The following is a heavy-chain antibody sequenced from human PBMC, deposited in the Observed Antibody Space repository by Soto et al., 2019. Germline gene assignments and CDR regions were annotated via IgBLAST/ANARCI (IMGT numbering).Heavy chain of an antibody. J-gene: IGHJ6*02. CDR1: GFTFSTYS. V-gene: IGHV3-23*01. CDR2: ISSSGDAT. Sequence: XGSLRLSCAASGFTFSTYSMTWVRQAPGKGLEWVSIISSSGDATYYVDSVKGRFTTSRDNSRNTLNLQMNSLRAEDTAVYYCAKNGDFWSWGMDVWGQGTTVTVSS. D-gene: IGHD3-3*01. CDR3: AKNGDFWSWGMDV.